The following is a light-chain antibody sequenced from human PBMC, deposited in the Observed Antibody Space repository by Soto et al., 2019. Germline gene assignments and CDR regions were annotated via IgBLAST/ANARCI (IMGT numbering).Light chain of an antibody. CDR3: QQYGRT. CDR1: QSISTNY. Sequence: EIVLTQSPGTLSLSPGERATLSSRASQSISTNYLAWYQQKPGQAPRLLLYAASNRVTGIPDRFSGSGSGTDFTLTINRLEPEDFALYYCQQYGRTFGQGTRLEIK. V-gene: IGKV3-20*01. J-gene: IGKJ5*01. CDR2: AAS.